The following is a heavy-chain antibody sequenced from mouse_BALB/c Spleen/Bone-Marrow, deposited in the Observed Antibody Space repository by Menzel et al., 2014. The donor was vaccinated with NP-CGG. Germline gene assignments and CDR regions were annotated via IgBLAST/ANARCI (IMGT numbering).Heavy chain of an antibody. Sequence: VQLQQSGAELVKPGASVKLSCTASGFNIKDTYIHWVKQRPEQGLEWIGRIDPANGNTKYDPKFQGKATITADTSSNTAYLQLSGPTSEDTAVYYCARRFDYEDYWGQGTTLTVSS. J-gene: IGHJ2*01. D-gene: IGHD2-4*01. CDR1: GFNIKDTY. CDR2: IDPANGNT. V-gene: IGHV14-3*02. CDR3: ARRFDYEDY.